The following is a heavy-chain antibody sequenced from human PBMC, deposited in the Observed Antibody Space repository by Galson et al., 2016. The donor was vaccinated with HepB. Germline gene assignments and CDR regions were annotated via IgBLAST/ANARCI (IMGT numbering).Heavy chain of an antibody. CDR2: ISHDGNDQ. D-gene: IGHD3-10*01. CDR3: AKVEFATQGAYFDY. CDR1: GFSFSSYG. J-gene: IGHJ4*02. V-gene: IGHV3-30*18. Sequence: SLRLSCAASGFSFSSYGMHWVRQAPGKGLEWLAVISHDGNDQNSADSVKGRFTISRDNSKNTLYLQMTSLRVNDTAGYYCAKVEFATQGAYFDYWGQGALVTVSS.